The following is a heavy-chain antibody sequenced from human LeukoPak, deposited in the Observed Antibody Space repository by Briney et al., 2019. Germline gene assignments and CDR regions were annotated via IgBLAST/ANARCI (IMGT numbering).Heavy chain of an antibody. Sequence: GESLKISCKGSGYSFSIFSIVWVRQMPGKGLEWLGIIYQGDSDTRYNPSFQGQVTISADKSISTAYLQWSSLKASDTAMYYCAMCRDGYRVFDYWGQGTLVTVSS. D-gene: IGHD5-24*01. CDR1: GYSFSIFS. CDR3: AMCRDGYRVFDY. J-gene: IGHJ4*02. V-gene: IGHV5-51*01. CDR2: IYQGDSDT.